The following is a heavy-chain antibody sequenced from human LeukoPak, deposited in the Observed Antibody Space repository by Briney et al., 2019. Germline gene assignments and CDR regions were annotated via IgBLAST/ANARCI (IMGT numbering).Heavy chain of an antibody. D-gene: IGHD4-17*01. Sequence: GGSLRLSCAASKSTFSSFAIIWVRQAPGKGLEWVSSISGSGHSTYYADSVRGRFTISRDNSKNTLYLQMNSLRAEDTAVYYCAKDPNGDYVGAFDMWGPGTMVTVSS. CDR2: ISGSGHST. J-gene: IGHJ3*02. V-gene: IGHV3-23*01. CDR1: KSTFSSFA. CDR3: AKDPNGDYVGAFDM.